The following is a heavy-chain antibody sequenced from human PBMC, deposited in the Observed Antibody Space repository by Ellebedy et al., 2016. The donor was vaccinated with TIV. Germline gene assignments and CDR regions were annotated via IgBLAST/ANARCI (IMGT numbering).Heavy chain of an antibody. CDR1: GFTFSSYG. CDR2: ISYDGSDK. V-gene: IGHV3-30*18. Sequence: GESLKISCAASGFTFSSYGMHWVRQAPGKGLEWVAVISYDGSDKYYADSVKGRFTISRDNSKNTLYLQMNSLRAEDTAVYYCAKDSPSDGMDVWGQGTTVTVSS. J-gene: IGHJ6*02. CDR3: AKDSPSDGMDV.